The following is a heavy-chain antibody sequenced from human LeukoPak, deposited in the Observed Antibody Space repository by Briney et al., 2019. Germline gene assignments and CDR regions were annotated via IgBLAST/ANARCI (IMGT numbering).Heavy chain of an antibody. V-gene: IGHV4-39*02. Sequence: SETLSLTCTVSGDSISTPSYWWGWMRQSPGKGLEWIGSIAYVGITSYNPSLRSRVTISIETSKTHFSLQLTSVPAADTAVYYCTRLPLDYSVDQWGQGTLVSVSS. CDR1: GDSISTPSYW. CDR2: IAYVGIT. J-gene: IGHJ1*01. CDR3: TRLPLDYSVDQ. D-gene: IGHD4-11*01.